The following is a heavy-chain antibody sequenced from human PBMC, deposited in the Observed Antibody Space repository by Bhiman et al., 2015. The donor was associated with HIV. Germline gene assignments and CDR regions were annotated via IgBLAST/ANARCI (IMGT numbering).Heavy chain of an antibody. CDR2: ISSSGNII. Sequence: EVQLVESGGGVVQPGGSLRLSCAASGFTFSSSWMHWVRQAPGKGLEWVSYISSSGNIIYYADSVKGRFTVSRDNARKTLYLQMNSLRVEDTAVYYCARVGPALYWGQGTLVTVSS. J-gene: IGHJ4*02. CDR3: ARVGPALY. CDR1: GFTFSSSW. V-gene: IGHV3-48*04.